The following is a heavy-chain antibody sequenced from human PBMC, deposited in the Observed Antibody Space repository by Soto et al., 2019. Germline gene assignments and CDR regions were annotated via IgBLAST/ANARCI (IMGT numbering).Heavy chain of an antibody. V-gene: IGHV3-30-3*01. CDR3: ATERMARGAHDH. Sequence: QVQLVESGGGVVQPGRSLRLSCAASGFTFSHCAIHWVRQAPGKGLQWVGVISSDGNRQYYADSVKGRFTISRDNSKNTLYLQMNSLRPEDTAVYYGATERMARGAHDHWGQGTLVTVSS. J-gene: IGHJ4*02. CDR2: ISSDGNRQ. D-gene: IGHD3-10*01. CDR1: GFTFSHCA.